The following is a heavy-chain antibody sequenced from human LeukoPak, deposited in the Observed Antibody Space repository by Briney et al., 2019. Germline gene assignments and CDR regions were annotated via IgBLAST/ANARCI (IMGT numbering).Heavy chain of an antibody. CDR3: ARSYLVATPDY. Sequence: GRSLRLSCAASGFTFSSYGMHWVRQAPGKGLEWVAVIWYDGSNKYYADSVKGRFTIYRDNSKDTLYLQMNSLRAEDTAVYYCARSYLVATPDYWGQGTLVTVSS. CDR1: GFTFSSYG. V-gene: IGHV3-33*01. J-gene: IGHJ4*02. CDR2: IWYDGSNK. D-gene: IGHD5-12*01.